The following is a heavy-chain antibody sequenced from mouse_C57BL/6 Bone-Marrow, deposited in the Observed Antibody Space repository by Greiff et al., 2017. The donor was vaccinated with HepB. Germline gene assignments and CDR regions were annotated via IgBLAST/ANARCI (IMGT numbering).Heavy chain of an antibody. Sequence: VQLQESGPELVKPGASVKISCKASGYTFTDYYINWVKQRPGQGLEWIGWIFPGSGSTYYNEKFKGKATLTVDKSSSTAYMLLSSLTSEDSAVYFCARVTTVVATKYFDVWGTGTTVTVSS. CDR2: IFPGSGST. CDR3: ARVTTVVATKYFDV. CDR1: GYTFTDYY. J-gene: IGHJ1*03. D-gene: IGHD1-1*01. V-gene: IGHV1-75*01.